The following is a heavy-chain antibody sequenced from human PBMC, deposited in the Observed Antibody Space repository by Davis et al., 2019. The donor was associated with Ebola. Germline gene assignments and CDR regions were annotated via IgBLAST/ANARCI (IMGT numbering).Heavy chain of an antibody. D-gene: IGHD3-22*01. CDR3: ARDSGPGGYNGGYFEL. V-gene: IGHV3-33*01. CDR1: GFAFSNYG. J-gene: IGHJ2*01. CDR2: LWSDARTQ. Sequence: GEPLKISCAASGFAFSNYGLHWVRQAPGTGPEWIAVLWSDARTQLYADSVRGRFTISRDNSKNTVYLQVTRLRVDDTAIYYCARDSGPGGYNGGYFELWGRGTLVTVSS.